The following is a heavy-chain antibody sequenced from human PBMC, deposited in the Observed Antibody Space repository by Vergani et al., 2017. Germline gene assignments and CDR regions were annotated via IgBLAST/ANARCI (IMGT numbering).Heavy chain of an antibody. J-gene: IGHJ6*03. V-gene: IGHV4-34*01. CDR2: INHSGST. CDR1: GGFFSGYY. D-gene: IGHD2-15*01. CDR3: ATAPGYCSGGSCYSGVYYYYYMDV. Sequence: QVQLQQWGAGLLKPSETLSLTCAVYGGFFSGYYWSWIRPPPGKGLEWIGEINHSGSTNYNPSLKSRVTISVAPSKNQFSLKLSSVTAADTAVYYCATAPGYCSGGSCYSGVYYYYYMDVWGKGTTVTVAS.